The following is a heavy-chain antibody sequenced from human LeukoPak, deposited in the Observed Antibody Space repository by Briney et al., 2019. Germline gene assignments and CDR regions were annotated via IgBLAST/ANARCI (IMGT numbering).Heavy chain of an antibody. CDR3: ARDFIVGAWFDP. V-gene: IGHV1-2*02. Sequence: ASVKVSCKASGYTFTSYYMHWVRQAPGQGLEWMGWINPNSGGTNYAQKFQGRVTMTRDTSISTAYMELSRLRSDDTAVYYCARDFIVGAWFDPWGQGTLVTVSS. CDR2: INPNSGGT. CDR1: GYTFTSYY. J-gene: IGHJ5*02. D-gene: IGHD1-26*01.